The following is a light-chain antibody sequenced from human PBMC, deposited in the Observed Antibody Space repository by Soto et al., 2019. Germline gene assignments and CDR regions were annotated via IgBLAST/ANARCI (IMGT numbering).Light chain of an antibody. CDR1: QTISSW. V-gene: IGKV1-5*01. CDR2: DVS. J-gene: IGKJ5*01. Sequence: DIQITQSPSTLSGSVGDRVTITCRAIQTISSWLAWYQQKPGKAPNLLIYDVSSLESGVPPRFSGSGSGTDLALTISGLQPDDFATYYCQQYNNWPPITFGQGTRLEIK. CDR3: QQYNNWPPIT.